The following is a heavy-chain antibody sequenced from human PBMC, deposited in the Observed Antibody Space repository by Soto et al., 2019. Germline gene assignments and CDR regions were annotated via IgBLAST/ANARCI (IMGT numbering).Heavy chain of an antibody. V-gene: IGHV3-30-3*01. CDR3: ARDGSRVPLAHEGPFDY. CDR2: ISYDGSNK. D-gene: IGHD1-26*01. Sequence: QVQLVESGGGVVQPGRSLRLSCAASGFTFSSYAMHWVRQAPGKGLEWVAVISYDGSNKYYADSVKGRFTISRDNSKNTLYMQMNSLRAEDTAVYYCARDGSRVPLAHEGPFDYWGQGSLVTVSS. CDR1: GFTFSSYA. J-gene: IGHJ4*02.